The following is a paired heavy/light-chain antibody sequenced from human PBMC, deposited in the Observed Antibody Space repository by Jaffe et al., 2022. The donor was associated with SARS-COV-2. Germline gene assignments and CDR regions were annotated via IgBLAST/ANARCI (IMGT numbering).Light chain of an antibody. CDR3: SSYTSSSTLGV. Sequence: QSALTQPASVSGSPGQSITISCSGTSSDVGGYNYVSWYQQHPGKAPKLMIYDVSDRPSGVSNRFSGSKSGNTASLTISGLQAEDEADYFCSSYTSSSTLGVFGGGTKVTVL. CDR1: SSDVGGYNY. CDR2: DVS. V-gene: IGLV2-14*01. J-gene: IGLJ2*01.
Heavy chain of an antibody. CDR3: ARDFAAARIFYQYMDV. J-gene: IGHJ6*03. CDR2: TSHDGTNK. CDR1: GFTFSNYA. Sequence: QVQLVESGGGVVQPGRSLRLSCAASGFTFSNYAMHWVRQAPGKGLECVAVTSHDGTNKYYADSVKGRFTISRDNTKNTLYLQMNSLRVEDTAVYFCARDFAAARIFYQYMDVWGKGTTVTVSS. D-gene: IGHD6-13*01. V-gene: IGHV3-30*04.